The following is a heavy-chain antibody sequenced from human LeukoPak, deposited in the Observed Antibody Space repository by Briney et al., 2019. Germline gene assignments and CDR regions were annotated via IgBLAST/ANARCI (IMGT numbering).Heavy chain of an antibody. CDR2: INHSGST. CDR3: ARAIGTYYDFWSGLSVWFDP. V-gene: IGHV4-34*01. D-gene: IGHD3-3*01. CDR1: GGSFSGYY. J-gene: IGHJ5*02. Sequence: PSETLSLTCAVYGGSFSGYYWSWIRQPLGKGLEWIGEINHSGSTNYNPSLKSRVTISVDTSKNQFSLKLSSVTAADTAVYYCARAIGTYYDFWSGLSVWFDPWGQGTLVTVSS.